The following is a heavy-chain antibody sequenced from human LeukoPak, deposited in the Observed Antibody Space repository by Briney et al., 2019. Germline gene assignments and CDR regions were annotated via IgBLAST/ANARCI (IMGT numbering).Heavy chain of an antibody. J-gene: IGHJ4*02. CDR1: GFTVSTYS. V-gene: IGHV3-23*01. D-gene: IGHD3-22*01. CDR3: AKDSYDSSGSRYDY. CDR2: LSGSGGNT. Sequence: GGSLRLSCAASGFTVSTYSISWVRQAPGKGLEWVSALSGSGGNTYYADSVKGRFTVSRDNSKNTLYLQMNSLRADDTAVYYCAKDSYDSSGSRYDYWGQGTLVTVSS.